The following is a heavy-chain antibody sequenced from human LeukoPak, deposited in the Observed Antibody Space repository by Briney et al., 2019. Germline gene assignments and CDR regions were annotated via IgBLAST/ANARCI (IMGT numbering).Heavy chain of an antibody. CDR1: GYTFTGYY. V-gene: IGHV1-2*02. CDR3: ARRVGNIAYYYYYMDV. CDR2: INPNSGGT. J-gene: IGHJ6*03. Sequence: ASVKVSCKASGYTFTGYYMHWVRQAPGQGLEWMGWINPNSGGTNYAQKFQGRVTMTRNTSISTAYMELSSLRSEDTAVYYCARRVGNIAYYYYYMDVWGKGTTVTVSS.